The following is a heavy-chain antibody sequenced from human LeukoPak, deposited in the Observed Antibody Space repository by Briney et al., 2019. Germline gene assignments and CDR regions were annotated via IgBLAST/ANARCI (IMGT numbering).Heavy chain of an antibody. Sequence: GGSLRLSCAASGFTLGDYIMMWVRQAPGKGLEWVSAISGSGGSTYYADSVKGRFTISRDNSRNTLYLQMNSLRAEDTAVYYCAKDDHGGSGWRDYYDYWGQGTLVTVSS. CDR3: AKDDHGGSGWRDYYDY. D-gene: IGHD6-19*01. J-gene: IGHJ4*02. CDR2: ISGSGGST. CDR1: GFTLGDYI. V-gene: IGHV3-23*01.